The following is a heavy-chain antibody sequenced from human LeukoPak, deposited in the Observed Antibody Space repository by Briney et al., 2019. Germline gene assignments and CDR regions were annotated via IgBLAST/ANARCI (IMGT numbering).Heavy chain of an antibody. Sequence: PGGSLRLSCAASGFTFSSYSMNWVRQAPGKGLEWVSSISSSSSYIYYADSVKGRFTISRDNAKNSLYLKMNSLRAEDTAVYYCARDQAHLVAGKLDYWGQGTLVTVSS. J-gene: IGHJ4*02. CDR3: ARDQAHLVAGKLDY. CDR2: ISSSSSYI. V-gene: IGHV3-21*01. CDR1: GFTFSSYS. D-gene: IGHD6-19*01.